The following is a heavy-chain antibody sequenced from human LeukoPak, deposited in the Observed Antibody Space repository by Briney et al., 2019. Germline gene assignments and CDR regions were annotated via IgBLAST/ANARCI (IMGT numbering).Heavy chain of an antibody. CDR3: ARSGSASRGFDY. V-gene: IGHV1-46*01. CDR2: INPSGGST. D-gene: IGHD1-26*01. Sequence: GASVKVSCKASGYTFTSYYMLWVRQAPGQGLEWMGIINPSGGSTSYAQKFQGRVTMTRDTSTSTVYMELSSLRSGDTAVYYCARSGSASRGFDYWGQGTLVTVSS. J-gene: IGHJ4*02. CDR1: GYTFTSYY.